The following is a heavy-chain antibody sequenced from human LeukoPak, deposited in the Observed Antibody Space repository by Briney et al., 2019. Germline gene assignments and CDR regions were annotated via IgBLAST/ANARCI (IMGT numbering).Heavy chain of an antibody. CDR1: GYTFTSYG. V-gene: IGHV1-18*01. CDR2: ISAYNGNT. J-gene: IGHJ5*02. CDR3: ARIPSDTVVVPAATNWFDP. D-gene: IGHD2-2*01. Sequence: GASVKVSCKASGYTFTSYGISWVRQAPGQGLEWMGWISAYNGNTNYAQKLQGRVTMTTDTSTNTAYMELRSLRSDDTAVYYCARIPSDTVVVPAATNWFDPWGQGTLVTVSS.